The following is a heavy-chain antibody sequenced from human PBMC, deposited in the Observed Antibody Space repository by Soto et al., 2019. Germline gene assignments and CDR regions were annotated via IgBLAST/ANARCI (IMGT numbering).Heavy chain of an antibody. CDR1: GFMFSTYL. D-gene: IGHD3-16*01. J-gene: IGHJ6*02. Sequence: PGGSLRLSCTASGFMFSTYLMSWVRQAPGKGLEWVANIRQGGNEKFYVDSVKGRFTVSRDNAKKSLYLQMNSLRAEDTAVYYCVGALTYEVPYYYYSMDVWGQGTTVTVSS. CDR2: IRQGGNEK. V-gene: IGHV3-7*01. CDR3: VGALTYEVPYYYYSMDV.